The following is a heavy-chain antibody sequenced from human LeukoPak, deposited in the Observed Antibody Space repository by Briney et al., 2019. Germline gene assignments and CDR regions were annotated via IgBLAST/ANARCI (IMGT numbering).Heavy chain of an antibody. CDR2: ITTSGTST. Sequence: GGSLRLSCATSGFTFSSYEMSWVRQAPGKGLEWISYITTSGTSTYYADSVKGRFTISRDNGKTALSLQMNSLRAEDTAVYYCVVHSATSCYWGQGTLVTVSS. D-gene: IGHD1-26*01. CDR3: VVHSATSCY. J-gene: IGHJ4*02. CDR1: GFTFSSYE. V-gene: IGHV3-48*03.